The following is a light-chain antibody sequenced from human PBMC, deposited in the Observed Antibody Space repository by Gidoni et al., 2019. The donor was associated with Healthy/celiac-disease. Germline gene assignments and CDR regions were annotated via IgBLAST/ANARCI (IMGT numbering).Light chain of an antibody. CDR2: DAS. V-gene: IGKV3-11*01. CDR3: QQRSNWPLT. Sequence: EIVFTQSPATLSLSPGDRATLSCTASQSVSSYLAWYQQNPGQAPRLLIYDASNRATGIPARFSGSGSGTDFTLTISSLEPEDFAVYYCQQRSNWPLTFGGGTKVEIK. CDR1: QSVSSY. J-gene: IGKJ4*01.